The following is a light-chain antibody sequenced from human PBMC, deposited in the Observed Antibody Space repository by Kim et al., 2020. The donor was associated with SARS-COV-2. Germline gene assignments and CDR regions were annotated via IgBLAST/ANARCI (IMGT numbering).Light chain of an antibody. J-gene: IGLJ1*01. CDR1: KLGDKY. V-gene: IGLV3-1*01. CDR2: QNN. Sequence: SYELTQPPSVSVSPGQTASITCSGDKLGDKYACWYQQKPGQSPVLVIYQNNKRPSGIPERFSGSNSGNTATLTISGPQAMDEADYYCQAWARSSPRVFVT. CDR3: QAWARSSPRV.